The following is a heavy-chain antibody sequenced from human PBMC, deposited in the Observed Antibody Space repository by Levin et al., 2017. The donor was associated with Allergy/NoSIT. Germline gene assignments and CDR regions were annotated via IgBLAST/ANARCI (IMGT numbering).Heavy chain of an antibody. D-gene: IGHD3-22*01. V-gene: IGHV1-69*01. CDR1: GGTFSSYA. CDR2: IIPIFGTA. Sequence: KISCKASGGTFSSYAISWVRQAPGQGLEWMGGIIPIFGTANYAQKFQGRVTITADESTSTAYMELSSLRSEDTAVYYCANPGYYYDSSGYLAPAFDIWGQGTMVTVSS. CDR3: ANPGYYYDSSGYLAPAFDI. J-gene: IGHJ3*02.